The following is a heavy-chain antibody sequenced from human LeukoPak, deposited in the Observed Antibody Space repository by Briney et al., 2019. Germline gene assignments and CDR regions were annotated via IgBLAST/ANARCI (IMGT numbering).Heavy chain of an antibody. J-gene: IGHJ5*02. CDR2: INHSGST. CDR3: ARSFYCSSTSCYGLGTFDP. CDR1: GGSFSGYY. V-gene: IGHV4-34*01. D-gene: IGHD2-2*01. Sequence: SETLSLTCAVYGGSFSGYYWSWIRQPPGKGLEWIGEINHSGSTNYNPSLKSRVTISVDTSKNQFSLKLSSVTAADTAGYYCARSFYCSSTSCYGLGTFDPWGQGTLVTVSS.